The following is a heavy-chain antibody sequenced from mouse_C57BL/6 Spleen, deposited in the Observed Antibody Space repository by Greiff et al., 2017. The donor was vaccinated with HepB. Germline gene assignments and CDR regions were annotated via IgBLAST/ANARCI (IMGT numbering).Heavy chain of an antibody. CDR3: ARFDYGLAMDY. J-gene: IGHJ4*01. CDR2: IDPSDSYT. V-gene: IGHV1-69*01. Sequence: VQLQQPGAELVMPGASVKLSCKASGYTFTSYWMHWVKQRPGQGLEWIGEIDPSDSYTNYNQKFKGKSTLTVDKSSSTAYMQLSSLTSEDSAVYYCARFDYGLAMDYWGQGTSVTVSS. CDR1: GYTFTSYW. D-gene: IGHD2-4*01.